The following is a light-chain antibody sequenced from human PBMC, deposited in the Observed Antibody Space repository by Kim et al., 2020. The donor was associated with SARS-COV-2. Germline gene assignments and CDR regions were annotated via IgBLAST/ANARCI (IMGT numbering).Light chain of an antibody. CDR2: VAS. CDR1: QGISSY. V-gene: IGKV1-8*01. J-gene: IGKJ4*01. CDR3: QQYYSYPLT. Sequence: AIRITQSPSSLSAYPGDRVTITCRASQGISSYLAWYQQKPGKAPKLLISVASTLQSGVPSRFSGSGSGTDFTLTISSLQSEDFASYYCQQYYSYPLTFGGGTKVDIK.